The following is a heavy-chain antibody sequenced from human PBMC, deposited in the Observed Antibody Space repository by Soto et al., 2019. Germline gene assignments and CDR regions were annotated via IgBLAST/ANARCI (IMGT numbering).Heavy chain of an antibody. CDR2: IHHSRTT. CDR3: SRGENFVSGS. V-gene: IGHV4-4*02. CDR1: GASIISTNW. D-gene: IGHD3-16*01. Sequence: QVQLHESGPGLVKPSGTLSLTCTISGASIISTNWCTWVRQSPGKGLEWIGQIHHSRTTTYNPSLKSRVPISLDKSKNECSLNLSSVTAADTAVYYCSRGENFVSGSWGQGTLVIVSS. J-gene: IGHJ4*02.